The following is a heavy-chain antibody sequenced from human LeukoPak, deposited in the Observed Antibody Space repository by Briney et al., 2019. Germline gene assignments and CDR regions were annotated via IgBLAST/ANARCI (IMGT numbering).Heavy chain of an antibody. J-gene: IGHJ4*02. Sequence: GGSLRLSCAASGFTVSSNYMSWVRQAPGKGLEWVSLIYSGGSTYYADSVKGRFTISRDNAKNSLYLQMNSLRAEDTAVYYCARDQEALDYWGQGTLVTVSS. CDR3: ARDQEALDY. CDR1: GFTVSSNY. V-gene: IGHV3-53*01. CDR2: IYSGGST.